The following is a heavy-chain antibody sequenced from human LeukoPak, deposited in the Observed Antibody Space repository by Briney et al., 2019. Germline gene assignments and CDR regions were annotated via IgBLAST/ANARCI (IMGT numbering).Heavy chain of an antibody. Sequence: GGSLRLSCAASGFTFSSYGMHWVRQAPGKGLEWVAVISYDGSDKYNADSVKGRFTISRDNSKSTLYLQMNSLGAEDTAVYYCAKGINSGYHRYYLDYWGQGTLVTVSS. J-gene: IGHJ4*02. CDR2: ISYDGSDK. V-gene: IGHV3-30*18. D-gene: IGHD5-12*01. CDR3: AKGINSGYHRYYLDY. CDR1: GFTFSSYG.